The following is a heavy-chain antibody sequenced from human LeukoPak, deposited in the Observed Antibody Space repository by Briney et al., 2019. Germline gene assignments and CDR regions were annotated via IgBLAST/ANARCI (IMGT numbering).Heavy chain of an antibody. Sequence: ASVKVSCKASGYTFTSYYMHWVRQAPGQGLEWMGIINPSGGSTSYAQKFQGRVTMTRDTSTSTVYMELSSLRSEDTAVYYCARAGWGGSSYYYYGMDVWGQGTTVTVSS. CDR2: INPSGGST. D-gene: IGHD3-10*01. J-gene: IGHJ6*02. CDR1: GYTFTSYY. CDR3: ARAGWGGSSYYYYGMDV. V-gene: IGHV1-46*01.